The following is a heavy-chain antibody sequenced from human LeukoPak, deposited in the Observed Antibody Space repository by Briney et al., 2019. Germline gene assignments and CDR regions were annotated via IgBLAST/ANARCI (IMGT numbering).Heavy chain of an antibody. J-gene: IGHJ4*02. CDR1: GYTFTSYG. Sequence: ASVKVSCKASGYTFTSYGISWVRQAPGQGLEWMGWISGYNGNTNYAQKVQGRVTMTTDTSTSTAYMELTSLRSDDTAVYYCETGYYFDSGDYRKSIYYFDYWGQGTLVTVSS. CDR3: ETGYYFDSGDYRKSIYYFDY. D-gene: IGHD3-22*01. CDR2: ISGYNGNT. V-gene: IGHV1-18*01.